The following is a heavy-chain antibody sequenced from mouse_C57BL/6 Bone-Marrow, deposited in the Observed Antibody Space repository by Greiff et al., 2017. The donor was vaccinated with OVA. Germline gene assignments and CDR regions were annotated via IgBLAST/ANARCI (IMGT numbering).Heavy chain of an antibody. J-gene: IGHJ3*01. CDR1: GYTFTNYW. Sequence: VKVVESGAELVRPGTSVKMSCKASGYTFTNYWIGWAKQRPGHGLEWIGDIYPGGGYTNYNEKFKGKATLTADKSSSTAYMQFSSLTSEDSAIYCCALGFAYWGQGTLVTVSA. V-gene: IGHV1-63*01. CDR3: ALGFAY. CDR2: IYPGGGYT.